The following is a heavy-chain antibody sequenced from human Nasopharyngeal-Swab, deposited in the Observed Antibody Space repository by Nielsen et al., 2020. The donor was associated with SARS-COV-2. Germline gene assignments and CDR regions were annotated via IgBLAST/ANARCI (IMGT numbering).Heavy chain of an antibody. CDR3: ATAFSYYGSGSPDY. CDR1: GYTLTELS. Sequence: AAVKVSCKVSGYTLTELSMHWVRQAPGKGLEGMGGFDPEDGETIYAQKFQGRVTMTEDTSTDTAYMELSSLRSEDTAVYYCATAFSYYGSGSPDYWGQGTLVTVSS. CDR2: FDPEDGET. V-gene: IGHV1-24*01. J-gene: IGHJ4*02. D-gene: IGHD3-10*01.